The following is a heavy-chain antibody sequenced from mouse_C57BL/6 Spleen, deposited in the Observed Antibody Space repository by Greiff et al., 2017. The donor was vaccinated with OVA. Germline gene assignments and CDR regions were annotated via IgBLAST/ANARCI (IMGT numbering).Heavy chain of an antibody. CDR3: ARFSAYDSNSFAY. CDR2: IYPGSGST. V-gene: IGHV1-55*01. D-gene: IGHD2-5*01. Sequence: QVQLQQPGAELVKPGASVKMSCKASGYTFTSYWITWVKQRPGQGLEWIGDIYPGSGSTNYNEKFKSKATLTVDTSSSTAYMQLSSLTSEDSAVYYCARFSAYDSNSFAYWGQGTLVTVSA. J-gene: IGHJ3*01. CDR1: GYTFTSYW.